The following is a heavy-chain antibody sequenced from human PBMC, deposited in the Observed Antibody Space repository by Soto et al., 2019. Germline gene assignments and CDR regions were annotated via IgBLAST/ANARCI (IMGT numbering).Heavy chain of an antibody. CDR3: ARHLYVANDSLRRGLDS. Sequence: PSETLSLTCTVSGGSISSGGYYWSWIRQHPGKGLEWIGYIYYSGSTYYNPSLKSRVTISVDTSKNQFSLKLSSVTAADTAVYYGARHLYVANDSLRRGLDSWGQGTQVTVPS. CDR2: IYYSGST. D-gene: IGHD1-1*01. V-gene: IGHV4-31*03. J-gene: IGHJ4*02. CDR1: GGSISSGGYY.